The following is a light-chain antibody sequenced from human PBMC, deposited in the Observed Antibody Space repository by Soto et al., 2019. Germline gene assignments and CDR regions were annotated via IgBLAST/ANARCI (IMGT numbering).Light chain of an antibody. CDR1: QIIRSD. CDR3: LQDFNYPVT. J-gene: IGKJ2*01. Sequence: AIQMTQSPSSLSASVGDRVTLTCRASQIIRSDLGWYQQKPGKAPKLLIYDASSLQSGVPSRFSGSGSDRDFTLTITSLQPEDFGTYYCLQDFNYPVTFGQGTKLEIK. CDR2: DAS. V-gene: IGKV1-6*01.